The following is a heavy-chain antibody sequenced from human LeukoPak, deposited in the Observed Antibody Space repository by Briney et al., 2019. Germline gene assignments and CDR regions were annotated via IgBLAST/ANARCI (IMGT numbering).Heavy chain of an antibody. V-gene: IGHV4-39*07. CDR3: ARAPRVWGRASSGAFDP. D-gene: IGHD6-6*01. CDR1: GGSISSSSYY. J-gene: IGHJ5*02. Sequence: SETLSLTCTVSGGSISSSSYYWGWIRQPPGKGLEWIGSIYYSGSTYYNPSLKSRVTISLDTSKNQFSLKLSSVTAADTAVYYCARAPRVWGRASSGAFDPWGQGTLVTVSS. CDR2: IYYSGST.